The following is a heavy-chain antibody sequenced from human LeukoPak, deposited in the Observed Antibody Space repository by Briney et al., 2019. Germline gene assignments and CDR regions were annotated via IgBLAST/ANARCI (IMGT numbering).Heavy chain of an antibody. Sequence: GGSLRLPCAASGFTFSSYSMNWVRQAPGKGLEWVSYISSSSSTIYYADSVKGRFTISRDNAKNSLYLQMNSLRAEDTAVYYCAKDPYYYGSGSYYTHHWFDPWGQGTLVTVSS. V-gene: IGHV3-48*01. D-gene: IGHD3-10*01. J-gene: IGHJ5*02. CDR3: AKDPYYYGSGSYYTHHWFDP. CDR2: ISSSSSTI. CDR1: GFTFSSYS.